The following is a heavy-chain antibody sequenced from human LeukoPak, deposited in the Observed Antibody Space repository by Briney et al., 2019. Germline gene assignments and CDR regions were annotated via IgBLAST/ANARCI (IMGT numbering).Heavy chain of an antibody. D-gene: IGHD6-19*01. V-gene: IGHV1-2*02. CDR2: TNPNSGGT. CDR1: GYTFTGYY. Sequence: ASVKVSCKASGYTFTGYYMHWVRQALGQGLEWMGWTNPNSGGTNYAQKFQGRVTMTRDTSISTVYMELSRLRSDDTAVYYCARGPGLAAVAGIDYWGQGTLVTVSS. CDR3: ARGPGLAAVAGIDY. J-gene: IGHJ4*02.